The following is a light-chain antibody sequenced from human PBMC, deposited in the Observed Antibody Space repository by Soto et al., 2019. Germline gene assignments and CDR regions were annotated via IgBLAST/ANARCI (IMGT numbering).Light chain of an antibody. Sequence: EIVLTQSPDTVSLSPGQRATLSCRASQSVRSDYFAWYQQKPGQAPRLLIYGASTRATGIPARFSGSGSGTEFTLTISSLQSEDFAVYYCQQYNNWPPWTFGQGTKVDNK. CDR2: GAS. J-gene: IGKJ1*01. CDR3: QQYNNWPPWT. V-gene: IGKV3-15*01. CDR1: QSVRSD.